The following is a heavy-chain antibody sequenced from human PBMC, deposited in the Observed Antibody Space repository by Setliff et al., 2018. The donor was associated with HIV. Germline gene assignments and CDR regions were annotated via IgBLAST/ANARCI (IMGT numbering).Heavy chain of an antibody. CDR1: GGSTISDIFY. D-gene: IGHD5-12*01. J-gene: IGHJ4*02. CDR3: ARYTVGSMVDY. Sequence: SETLSLTCSVSGGSTISDIFYWGWIRQPPGKGLEWIGSIYPGSTKCNPSLRSRLTISLDSPTNQFSVTLSSVTAANTAMYYCARYTVGSMVDYWGPGTLVTVSS. CDR2: IYPGST. V-gene: IGHV4-39*01.